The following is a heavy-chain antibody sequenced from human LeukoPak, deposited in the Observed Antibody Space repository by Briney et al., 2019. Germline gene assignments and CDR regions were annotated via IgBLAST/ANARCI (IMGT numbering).Heavy chain of an antibody. Sequence: GGSLRLSCAASGFTFSSYAMHWVRQAPGKGLEWVAVISYDGSNKYYADSVKGRFTISRDNSKNTLYLQMNSLRAEDTAVYYCARTNYEDYYYMDGWGKGTTVTVSS. D-gene: IGHD4/OR15-4a*01. CDR1: GFTFSSYA. CDR3: ARTNYEDYYYMDG. J-gene: IGHJ6*03. V-gene: IGHV3-30*04. CDR2: ISYDGSNK.